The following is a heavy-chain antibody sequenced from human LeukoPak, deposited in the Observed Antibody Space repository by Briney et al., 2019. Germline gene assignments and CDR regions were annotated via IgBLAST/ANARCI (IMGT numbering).Heavy chain of an antibody. V-gene: IGHV4-39*07. D-gene: IGHD3-10*01. CDR2: INHSGST. CDR1: GGSISSSSYY. CDR3: ARSYRITMVRGVITKGGIYFDY. Sequence: SETLSLTCTVSGGSISSSSYYWGWIRQPPGKGLEWIGEINHSGSTNYNPSLKSRVTISVDTSKNQFSLKLSSVTAADTAVYYCARSYRITMVRGVITKGGIYFDYWGQGTLVTVSS. J-gene: IGHJ4*02.